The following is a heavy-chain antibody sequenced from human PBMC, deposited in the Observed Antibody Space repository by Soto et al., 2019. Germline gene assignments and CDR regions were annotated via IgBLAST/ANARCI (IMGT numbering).Heavy chain of an antibody. J-gene: IGHJ4*02. CDR2: IYHSRTT. D-gene: IGHD6-13*01. V-gene: IGHV4-38-2*01. Sequence: XETLSLTCVVSGYSISSGYYWGWIRQPPGKGLEWIGSIYHSRTTYYNPSLKSRVTISLDTSRNQFSLKLTSVTAADTAVYYCARSLLTSSWYAGYWGQGTLVTVSS. CDR3: ARSLLTSSWYAGY. CDR1: GYSISSGYY.